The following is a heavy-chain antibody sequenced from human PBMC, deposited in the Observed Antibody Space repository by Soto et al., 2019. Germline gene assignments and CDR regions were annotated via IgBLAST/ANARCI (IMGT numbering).Heavy chain of an antibody. Sequence: PGGSLGLSCAASGFSFSGSAIHWVRQASGKGLEWVAVIWYDGSNKYYADSVKGRFTISRDNSKNTLYLQMNSLRAEDTAVYYCARDSGWVDYWGQGTLVTVS. CDR2: IWYDGSNK. CDR1: GFSFSGSA. V-gene: IGHV3-33*08. J-gene: IGHJ4*02. D-gene: IGHD6-19*01. CDR3: ARDSGWVDY.